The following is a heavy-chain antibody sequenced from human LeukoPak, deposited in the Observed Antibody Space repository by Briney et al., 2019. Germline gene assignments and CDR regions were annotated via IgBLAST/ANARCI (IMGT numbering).Heavy chain of an antibody. V-gene: IGHV3-23*01. D-gene: IGHD3-22*01. CDR3: ATYRRGYHDSSESYYFDY. Sequence: GGSLRLSCAASGFTFSRFAMSWVRQAPGKGLEWVSGISGSGDSTYYADSVKGRFTISRDDSKNTLYLQMNGLRAEDTAVYYCATYRRGYHDSSESYYFDYWGQGTLVTVSS. J-gene: IGHJ4*02. CDR1: GFTFSRFA. CDR2: ISGSGDST.